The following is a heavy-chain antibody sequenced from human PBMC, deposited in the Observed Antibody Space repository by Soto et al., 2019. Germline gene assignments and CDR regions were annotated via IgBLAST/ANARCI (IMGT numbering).Heavy chain of an antibody. Sequence: QVQLQQWGAGLLKPSETLSLTCGVYGGSFSPYYWSWIRQPPGKGPEWIGEITHSGSTNYNPSLKSRVTISVDTSKNQFSLKFTSVTAADTAVYYCARGGKSVMFMQGYYFDYWGQGTLVTVSS. J-gene: IGHJ4*02. CDR3: ARGGKSVMFMQGYYFDY. CDR2: ITHSGST. CDR1: GGSFSPYY. D-gene: IGHD3-10*02. V-gene: IGHV4-34*02.